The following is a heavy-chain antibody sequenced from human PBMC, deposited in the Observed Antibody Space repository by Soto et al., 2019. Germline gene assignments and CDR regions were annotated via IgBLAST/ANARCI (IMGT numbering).Heavy chain of an antibody. CDR1: GFTVSSYW. V-gene: IGHV3-74*01. CDR3: AKVSSSWYAGFFDL. Sequence: PGGSLRLCCAASGFTVSSYWMHWVRQDPGKGLVWVSRLKSDGSGTTYADSVKGRLTISRDNAKNTLYLQMKSLRAEDTAVYYCAKVSSSWYAGFFDLWGQGTPVTVSS. CDR2: LKSDGSGT. D-gene: IGHD6-13*01. J-gene: IGHJ4*02.